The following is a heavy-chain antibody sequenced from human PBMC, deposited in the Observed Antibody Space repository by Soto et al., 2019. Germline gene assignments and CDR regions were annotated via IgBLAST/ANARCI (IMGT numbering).Heavy chain of an antibody. J-gene: IGHJ4*02. D-gene: IGHD5-18*01. CDR1: GFTFSNYT. CDR3: TTEVDTAMELDY. Sequence: PGGSLRLSCAASGFTFSNYTMNWVRQAPGKGLEWVGRIKSKTDGGTTDYAAPVKGRFTISRDDSKNTLYLQMNSLKTEDTAVYYCTTEVDTAMELDYWGQGTLVTVSS. CDR2: IKSKTDGGTT. V-gene: IGHV3-15*07.